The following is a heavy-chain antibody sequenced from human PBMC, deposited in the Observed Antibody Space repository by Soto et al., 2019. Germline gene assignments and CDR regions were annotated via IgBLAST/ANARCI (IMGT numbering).Heavy chain of an antibody. J-gene: IGHJ3*02. CDR2: ISSSSSYT. CDR1: GFTFSSYS. CDR3: ARGYSSSWFDAFDI. D-gene: IGHD6-13*01. Sequence: GGSLRLSCAASGFTFSSYSMNWVRQAPGKGLEWVSYISSSSSYTNYADSVKGRFTISRDNAKNSLYLQMNSLRAEDTAVYYCARGYSSSWFDAFDIWGQGTMVTVSS. V-gene: IGHV3-21*05.